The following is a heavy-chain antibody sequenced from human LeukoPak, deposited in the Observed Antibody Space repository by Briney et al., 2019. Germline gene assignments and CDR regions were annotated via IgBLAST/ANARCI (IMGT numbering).Heavy chain of an antibody. D-gene: IGHD1-26*01. Sequence: GASVKVSCKASGYTFTTYYIHWVRQAPGQGLEWMGVINPGGGSTSYAQKFQGRVTITRDTSASTVSMELSSLRSEDTAVYYCARERGSGSAFDYWGQGTLVTVS. CDR3: ARERGSGSAFDY. J-gene: IGHJ4*02. CDR2: INPGGGST. CDR1: GYTFTTYY. V-gene: IGHV1-46*01.